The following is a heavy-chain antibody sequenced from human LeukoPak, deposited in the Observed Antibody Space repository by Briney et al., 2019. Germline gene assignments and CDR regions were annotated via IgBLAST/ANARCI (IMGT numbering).Heavy chain of an antibody. CDR1: GFTFDDHA. CDR3: AKDKGSSWFNWFDP. Sequence: GRSLRLSCAASGFTFDDHAMHWLRQAPGKGLEWVSGITWNSGSVGYADSVKGRFTISRDNAKNSLHLQMNSLRPEDTALYYSAKDKGSSWFNWFDPWGQGTLVTVSS. D-gene: IGHD6-13*01. CDR2: ITWNSGSV. V-gene: IGHV3-9*01. J-gene: IGHJ5*02.